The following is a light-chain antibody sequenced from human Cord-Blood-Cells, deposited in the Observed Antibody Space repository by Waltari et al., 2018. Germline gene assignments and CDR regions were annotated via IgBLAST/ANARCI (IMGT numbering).Light chain of an antibody. J-gene: IGLJ3*02. CDR1: SSDVGGYNY. Sequence: QSALTQPPSASGSPGQSVTISCTGTSSDVGGYNYVSWYQPHPGKAPKPMIYEVSKRPSGVPDRFSGSKSGNTASLTVSGLQAEDEADYYCSSYAGSNNLVFGGGTKLTVL. CDR2: EVS. CDR3: SSYAGSNNLV. V-gene: IGLV2-8*01.